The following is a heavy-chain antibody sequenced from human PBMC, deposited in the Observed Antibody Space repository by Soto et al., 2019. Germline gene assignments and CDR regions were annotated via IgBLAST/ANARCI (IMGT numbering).Heavy chain of an antibody. Sequence: EVQLVESGGGLIQPGGSLRLSCAASGFIFRSYYMTWVRQAPGKGLEWVSVIYSSGNIYYPDSVKGRFTTSRDNSQNTFFLQMNSLRAEDTAVYYCARDSGMIRGNCGMDVWGQGTTVIVSS. J-gene: IGHJ6*02. CDR3: ARDSGMIRGNCGMDV. D-gene: IGHD3-10*01. CDR2: IYSSGNI. CDR1: GFIFRSYY. V-gene: IGHV3-53*01.